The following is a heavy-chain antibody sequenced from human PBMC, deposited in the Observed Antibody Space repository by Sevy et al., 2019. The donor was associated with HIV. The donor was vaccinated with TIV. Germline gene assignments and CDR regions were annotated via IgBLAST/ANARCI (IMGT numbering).Heavy chain of an antibody. D-gene: IGHD3-3*01. CDR1: GFRFSAFG. V-gene: IGHV3-23*01. J-gene: IGHJ5*02. CDR2: INGGGGST. Sequence: GGSLRLSCVASGFRFSAFGMAWVRQAAGEGLEWVSGINGGGGSTYYRNSVKGRSTVSRENPKNTVYLKTNSLRADATAVYYSAEAPYYDFWSHNYNKWFDPWGQGTLVTVSS. CDR3: AEAPYYDFWSHNYNKWFDP.